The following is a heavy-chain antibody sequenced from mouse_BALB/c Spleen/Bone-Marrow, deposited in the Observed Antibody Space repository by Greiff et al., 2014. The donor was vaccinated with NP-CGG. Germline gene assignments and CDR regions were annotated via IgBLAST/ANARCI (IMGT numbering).Heavy chain of an antibody. CDR3: ARDRTTATLYWYFDV. D-gene: IGHD1-2*01. CDR2: IRNKANGYTT. CDR1: GFTFTGYY. V-gene: IGHV7-3*02. Sequence: EVKLVESGGGLVQPGGSLRLSCATSGFTFTGYYMSWVRQPSGKALEWLGFIRNKANGYTTEYSASVKGRFTISRDNSQSILYLQMNTLRAEDSATYYCARDRTTATLYWYFDVWGAGTTVTVSS. J-gene: IGHJ1*01.